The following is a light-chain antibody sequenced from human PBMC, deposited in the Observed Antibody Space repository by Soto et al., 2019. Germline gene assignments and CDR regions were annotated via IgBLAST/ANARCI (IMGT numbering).Light chain of an antibody. CDR2: GAA. CDR3: QQYGRSSQIT. V-gene: IGKV3-20*01. Sequence: EIVLTQSPGTLSLSPGDRATLSCRASQTVISNYLAWYQQKPGQAPRLLIYGAATRATGIPDRFSGSGSGADVTLTISRLEPEDFAVYYCQQYGRSSQITFGPGTKLDF. J-gene: IGKJ3*01. CDR1: QTVISNY.